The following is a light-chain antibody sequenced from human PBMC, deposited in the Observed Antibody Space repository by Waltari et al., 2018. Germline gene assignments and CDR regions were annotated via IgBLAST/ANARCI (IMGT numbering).Light chain of an antibody. CDR3: QQYNSAPFT. CDR2: KAS. Sequence: DIQMTQSPPSLSASVGDRVTITCRASQGISSWLAWYQQKPGKAPKPLIYKASTLQSGVPSRYSGSGSGTDFTLTISSLEREDFATYYCQQYNSAPFTFGPGTKLDIK. V-gene: IGKV1D-16*01. CDR1: QGISSW. J-gene: IGKJ3*01.